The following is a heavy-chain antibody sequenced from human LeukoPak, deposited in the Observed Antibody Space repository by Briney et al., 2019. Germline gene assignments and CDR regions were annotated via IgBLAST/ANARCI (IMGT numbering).Heavy chain of an antibody. J-gene: IGHJ4*02. Sequence: GGSLRLSCVASGFTFSDYWMSWVRQAPGKGLEWVAHIKHDASEKYYVDSVKGRFTISRDNAKNSLYPQMDSLRAEDTAVYYCARDDGGRHTSSLDYWGQGTLVAVSS. V-gene: IGHV3-7*01. CDR3: ARDDGGRHTSSLDY. D-gene: IGHD6-6*01. CDR2: IKHDASEK. CDR1: GFTFSDYW.